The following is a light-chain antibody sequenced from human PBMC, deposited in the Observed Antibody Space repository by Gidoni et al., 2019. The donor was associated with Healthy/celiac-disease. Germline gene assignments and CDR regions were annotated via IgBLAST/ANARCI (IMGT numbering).Light chain of an antibody. CDR3: QAWDSWMNV. J-gene: IGLJ1*01. V-gene: IGLV3-1*01. Sequence: SYELTQPPSVSVSPGQTASITCSGDKLGDKYACWYQQKPGQSPVLVIYQDSKRPSGLPERFSGSNSGNTATLTISGTQAMDEADYYCQAWDSWMNVFGTGTKVTVL. CDR2: QDS. CDR1: KLGDKY.